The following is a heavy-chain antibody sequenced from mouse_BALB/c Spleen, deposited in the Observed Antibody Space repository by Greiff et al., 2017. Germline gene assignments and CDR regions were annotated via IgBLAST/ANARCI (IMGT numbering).Heavy chain of an antibody. V-gene: IGHV1-14*01. CDR2: INPYNDGT. CDR1: GYTFTSYV. Sequence: EVQLQQSGPELVKPGASVKMSCKASGYTFTSYVMHWVKQKPGQGLEWIGYINPYNDGTKYNEKFKGKATLTSDKSSSTAYMELSSLTSEDSAVYYCARGGRDGSYVGGAMDYWGQGTSVTVSS. D-gene: IGHD2-3*01. J-gene: IGHJ4*01. CDR3: ARGGRDGSYVGGAMDY.